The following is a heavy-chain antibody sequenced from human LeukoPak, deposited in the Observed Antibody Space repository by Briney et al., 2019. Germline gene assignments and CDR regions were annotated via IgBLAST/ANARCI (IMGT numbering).Heavy chain of an antibody. Sequence: SETLSLTCTVSGGSISRGGYYWSWIRPHPGKGLEWVGYIYYSGSTYYNPSLKSRVTISVDTSKNQFSLKLSSVTAADTAVYYCARDKSSGYYLDYWGQGTLVTVSS. J-gene: IGHJ4*02. CDR1: GGSISRGGYY. V-gene: IGHV4-31*03. D-gene: IGHD3-22*01. CDR3: ARDKSSGYYLDY. CDR2: IYYSGST.